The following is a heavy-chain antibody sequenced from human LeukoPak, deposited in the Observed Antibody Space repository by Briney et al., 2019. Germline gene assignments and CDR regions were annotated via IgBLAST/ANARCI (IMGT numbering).Heavy chain of an antibody. CDR1: GFTFSSYS. D-gene: IGHD2-21*01. CDR2: ISSSSSYI. CDR3: AKAPVTTCSGAYCYPFDY. Sequence: PGRSLRLSCAASGFTFSSYSMNWVRQAPGKGLEWVSSISSSSSYIYYADSVKGRFTISRDSSKNTLYLQMNRLRAEDAAVYYCAKAPVTTCSGAYCYPFDYWGQGTLVTVSS. J-gene: IGHJ4*02. V-gene: IGHV3-21*04.